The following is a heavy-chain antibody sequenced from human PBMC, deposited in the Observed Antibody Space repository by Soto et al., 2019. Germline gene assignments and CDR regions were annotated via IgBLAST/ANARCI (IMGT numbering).Heavy chain of an antibody. Sequence: QVQLVQSGAEVKKPGSSVKVSCKASGGTFSSYAISGVRQAPGQGLEWMGGIIPIFGTANYAQKFQGSVRITADESTSTAYMELSSLRSEDKAVDYCARASQRSCTNGVCYSNWFDPWGQGTLVTVSS. J-gene: IGHJ5*02. D-gene: IGHD2-8*01. V-gene: IGHV1-69*12. CDR2: IIPIFGTA. CDR3: ARASQRSCTNGVCYSNWFDP. CDR1: GGTFSSYA.